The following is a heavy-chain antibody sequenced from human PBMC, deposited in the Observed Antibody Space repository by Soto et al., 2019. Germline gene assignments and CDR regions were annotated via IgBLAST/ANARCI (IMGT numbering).Heavy chain of an antibody. D-gene: IGHD5-18*01. J-gene: IGHJ5*02. V-gene: IGHV4-34*01. CDR3: AGGGGTYSYGYFADNWFDP. CDR1: GGSFSGYY. CDR2: INHSGST. Sequence: SETLSLTCAVYGGSFSGYYWSWIRQPPGKGLEWIGEINHSGSTNYNPSLKSRVTISVDTSKNQVSLKLSSVTAADTAVYYCAGGGGTYSYGYFADNWFDPWGQGTLVTVSS.